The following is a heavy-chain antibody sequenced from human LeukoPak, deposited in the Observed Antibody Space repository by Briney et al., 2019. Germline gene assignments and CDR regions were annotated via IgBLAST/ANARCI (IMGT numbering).Heavy chain of an antibody. CDR1: GFTFSSYS. CDR3: ARDPRPRRNREYYYDSSGDAFDI. J-gene: IGHJ3*02. Sequence: GGSLRLSCAASGFTFSSYSMNWVRQAPGKGLEWVSSISSSSSYIYYADSVKGRFTISRDNAKNSLYLQMNSLRAEDTAVYYCARDPRPRRNREYYYDSSGDAFDIWGQGTMVTVSS. D-gene: IGHD3-22*01. CDR2: ISSSSSYI. V-gene: IGHV3-21*01.